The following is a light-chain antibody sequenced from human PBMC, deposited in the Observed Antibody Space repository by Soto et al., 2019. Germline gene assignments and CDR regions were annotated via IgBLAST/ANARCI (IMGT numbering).Light chain of an antibody. CDR1: QSISSK. CDR3: QQYNSWTTIT. V-gene: IGKV3-15*01. CDR2: GAS. J-gene: IGKJ5*01. Sequence: EMVMTQSPATLSVSPGERATLSCRASQSISSKLGWYQQRPGQAPRLLLYGASTRATGIPARFSGSGSGTEFTLTISSLQSEDSAVYYCQQYNSWTTITFGQGTRLEIK.